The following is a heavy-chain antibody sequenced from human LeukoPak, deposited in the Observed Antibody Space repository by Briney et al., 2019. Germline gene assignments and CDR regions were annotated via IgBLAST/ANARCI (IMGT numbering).Heavy chain of an antibody. D-gene: IGHD2-15*01. CDR2: IYYSGST. CDR1: VGSISSSSYY. V-gene: IGHV4-39*07. J-gene: IGHJ5*02. Sequence: PSESLSLTCTVSVGSISSSSYYWGWIRQPPGKGLGWMGSIYYSGSTYYNPSLKSRVTISVDTSKNQFSPQLNSVTPEDTAVYYCTRDKGVVAQYNWFDPWGQGTLVTVSS. CDR3: TRDKGVVAQYNWFDP.